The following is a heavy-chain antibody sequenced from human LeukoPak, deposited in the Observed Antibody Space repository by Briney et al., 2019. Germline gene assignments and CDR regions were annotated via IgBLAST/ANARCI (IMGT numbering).Heavy chain of an antibody. CDR1: GFTFSSYS. J-gene: IGHJ3*02. V-gene: IGHV3-21*01. CDR3: ARDQGMGYAFDI. CDR2: ISSSSSYI. Sequence: GGSLRLSCAASGFTFSSYSMNWVRQAPGKGLEWVSSISSSSSYIYYADSVKGRFTISRDNAKNSLYLQMNSLRAEDTAVYYCARDQGMGYAFDIWGQGTMVTVSS.